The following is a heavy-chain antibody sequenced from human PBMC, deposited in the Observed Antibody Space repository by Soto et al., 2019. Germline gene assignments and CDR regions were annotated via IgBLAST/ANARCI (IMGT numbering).Heavy chain of an antibody. V-gene: IGHV1-46*01. Sequence: XSVKVSCKASGYSFTSYYMHWVRQAPGQGLEWMGIINPSGGSTSYAQKFQGRVTMTRDTSTSTVYMELSSLRSEDTAVYYCARIVAGGGGGYYGMDVWGQGTTVPVSS. CDR2: INPSGGST. CDR1: GYSFTSYY. CDR3: ARIVAGGGGGYYGMDV. D-gene: IGHD2-15*01. J-gene: IGHJ6*02.